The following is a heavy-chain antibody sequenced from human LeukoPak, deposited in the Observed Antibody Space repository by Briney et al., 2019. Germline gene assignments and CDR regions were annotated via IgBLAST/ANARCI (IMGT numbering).Heavy chain of an antibody. CDR3: ARGPRITIFGVVMANDAFDI. V-gene: IGHV1-2*02. CDR2: INPKSGGT. Sequence: ASVKVSCKASGYTFTDYFMNWVRQAPGQGLEWMGWINPKSGGTVYAQKFQGRVTMTRDTSSSTAYMELSRLRFDDTVVYYCARGPRITIFGVVMANDAFDIWGQGTIVTVSS. CDR1: GYTFTDYF. J-gene: IGHJ3*02. D-gene: IGHD3-3*01.